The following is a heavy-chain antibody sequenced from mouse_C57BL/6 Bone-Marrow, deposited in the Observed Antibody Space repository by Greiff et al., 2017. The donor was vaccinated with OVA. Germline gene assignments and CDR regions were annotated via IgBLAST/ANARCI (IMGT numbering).Heavy chain of an antibody. V-gene: IGHV1-53*01. J-gene: IGHJ1*03. CDR3: ARDPFYYYGSSCGYFDV. Sequence: QVQLQQPGTELVKPGASVKLSCKASGYTFTSYWMHWVKQRPGQGLEWIGNINPSNGGTNYNEKFKSKATLTVDKSSSTAYMQLSSLTSEDSAVYYFARDPFYYYGSSCGYFDVWGTGTTVTVSS. D-gene: IGHD1-1*01. CDR1: GYTFTSYW. CDR2: INPSNGGT.